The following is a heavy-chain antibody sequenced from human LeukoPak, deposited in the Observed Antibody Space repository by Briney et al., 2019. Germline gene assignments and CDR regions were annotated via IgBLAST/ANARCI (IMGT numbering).Heavy chain of an antibody. Sequence: PSETLSLTCAVYGGSFSGYYWSWIRQPPGKGLEWIGEINHSGSTNYNPSLKSRVTMSVDTSKNQFSLKLSSVTAADTAVYYCARGGRNVVVVAARYNWFDPWGQGTLVTVSS. CDR3: ARGGRNVVVVAARYNWFDP. CDR1: GGSFSGYY. CDR2: INHSGST. V-gene: IGHV4-34*01. D-gene: IGHD2-15*01. J-gene: IGHJ5*02.